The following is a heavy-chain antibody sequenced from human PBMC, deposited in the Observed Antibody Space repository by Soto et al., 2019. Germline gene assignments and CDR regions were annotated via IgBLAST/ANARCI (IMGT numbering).Heavy chain of an antibody. V-gene: IGHV3-53*04. D-gene: IGHD2-21*02. CDR1: GFTVSSNY. Sequence: EVQLVESGGGLVQPGGSLRLSCAASGFTVSSNYMSWVRQAPGKGLEWVSVIYSGGSTYYADSVKGRFTISRHNSKHTLYLQMNSLRAADTAVYYWARGRDCGGDCPNWFDPWGQGTLVTVSS. CDR2: IYSGGST. CDR3: ARGRDCGGDCPNWFDP. J-gene: IGHJ5*02.